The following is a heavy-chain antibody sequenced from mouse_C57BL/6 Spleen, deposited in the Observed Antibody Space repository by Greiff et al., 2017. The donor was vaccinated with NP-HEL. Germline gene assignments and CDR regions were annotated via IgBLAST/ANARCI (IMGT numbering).Heavy chain of an antibody. Sequence: QVQLQQSGPELVKPGASVKISCKASGYAFSSSWMNWVKQRPGKGLEWIGRIYPGDGDTNYNGKFKGKATLTADKSSSTAYMQLSSLTSEDSAVYFCARDLYYYGSSSSDYWGQGTTLTVSS. D-gene: IGHD1-1*01. J-gene: IGHJ2*01. CDR1: GYAFSSSW. V-gene: IGHV1-82*01. CDR2: IYPGDGDT. CDR3: ARDLYYYGSSSSDY.